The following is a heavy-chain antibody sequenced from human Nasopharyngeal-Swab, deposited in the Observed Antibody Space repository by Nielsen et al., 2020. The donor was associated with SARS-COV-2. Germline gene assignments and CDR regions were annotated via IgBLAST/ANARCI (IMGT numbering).Heavy chain of an antibody. V-gene: IGHV3-30-3*01. CDR3: ASLGDSSGYYYRIDGYAHDAHDAFDI. J-gene: IGHJ3*02. Sequence: VGQAPGKGLEWGAVISDDGSNKDYADSGKGRFTISRDNSKNTLYLQMNSLRAEATAVYYCASLGDSSGYYYRIDGYAHDAHDAFDIWGQGTMVTVSS. CDR2: ISDDGSNK. D-gene: IGHD3-22*01.